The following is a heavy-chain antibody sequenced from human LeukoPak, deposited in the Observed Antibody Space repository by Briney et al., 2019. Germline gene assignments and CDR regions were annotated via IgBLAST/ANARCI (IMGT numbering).Heavy chain of an antibody. CDR2: INPEKRDT. CDR3: AKKVRGPSHPLDF. J-gene: IGHJ4*02. D-gene: IGHD5-12*01. V-gene: IGHV1-2*02. CDR1: GYTFTGYA. Sequence: ASVKVSCKASGYTFTGYAIHWVRQAPGQGLEWMGWINPEKRDTGYAHKFQGRVTMTSDTSISTAYMELSTLRSDDTAVYYCAKKVRGPSHPLDFWGQGTLVTVSS.